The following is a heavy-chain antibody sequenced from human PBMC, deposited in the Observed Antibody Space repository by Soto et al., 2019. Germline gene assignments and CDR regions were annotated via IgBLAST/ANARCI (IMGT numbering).Heavy chain of an antibody. CDR2: IIPIFGTA. J-gene: IGHJ3*02. CDR3: ARVDGLRPHAFDI. Sequence: QVQLVQSGAEVKKPGSSVKVSCKASGGTFSSYAISWVRPAPGPGLEWMGGIIPIFGTANYAQKFQGRVTMTADEATSTVYMELSSLRSEDTAVYYCARVDGLRPHAFDIWGQGTMVTVSS. D-gene: IGHD5-12*01. V-gene: IGHV1-69*01. CDR1: GGTFSSYA.